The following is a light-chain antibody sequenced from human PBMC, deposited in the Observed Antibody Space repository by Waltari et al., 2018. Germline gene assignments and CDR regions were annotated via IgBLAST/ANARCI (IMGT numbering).Light chain of an antibody. CDR2: GHS. Sequence: WYPELPGTAPKLLIYGHSNRPSGVPDRFSGSKSGTSASLAITGLQAEDEADYYCQSFDSSLSVVFGGGTKLTVV. J-gene: IGLJ2*01. CDR3: QSFDSSLSVV. V-gene: IGLV1-40*01.